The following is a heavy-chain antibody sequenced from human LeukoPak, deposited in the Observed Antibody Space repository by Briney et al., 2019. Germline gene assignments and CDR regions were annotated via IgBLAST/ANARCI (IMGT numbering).Heavy chain of an antibody. CDR2: INHSGST. CDR1: GFIVSSKY. Sequence: GSLRLSCAASGFIVSSKYMSWVRQPPGKGLEWIGEINHSGSTNYNPSLKSRVTISVDTSKNQFSLKLSSVTAADTAVYYCARYGYGSGGDYWGQGTLVTVSS. V-gene: IGHV4-34*01. CDR3: ARYGYGSGGDY. J-gene: IGHJ4*02. D-gene: IGHD3-10*01.